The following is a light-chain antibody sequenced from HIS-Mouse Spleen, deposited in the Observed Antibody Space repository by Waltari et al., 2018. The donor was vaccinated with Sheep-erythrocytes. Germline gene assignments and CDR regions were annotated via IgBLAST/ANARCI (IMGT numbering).Light chain of an antibody. J-gene: IGLJ1*01. CDR1: SSDVGGYNY. CDR2: DVS. V-gene: IGLV2-11*01. CDR3: CSYAGSYNYV. Sequence: QSALTQPRSVSGSPGQSVTISCTGTSSDVGGYNYVSWYQQHPGKAPKPMIYDVSKRPYGVPDRFSGSKSGNTASLTISGLQAEDEADYYCCSYAGSYNYVFGTGTKVTVL.